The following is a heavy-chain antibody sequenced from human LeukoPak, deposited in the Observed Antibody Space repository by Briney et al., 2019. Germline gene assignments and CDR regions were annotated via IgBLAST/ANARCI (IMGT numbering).Heavy chain of an antibody. CDR3: ARDAVDTANAV. Sequence: PGGSLRLSCAASGFTFSRYTIHWVRQAPGKGLVWVSHINSDGSITSYADSVKGRFTISRDNAKNTLYLQMNSLRAEDTAVYYCARDAVDTANAVWGQGTTVTVSS. V-gene: IGHV3-74*01. D-gene: IGHD5-18*01. CDR1: GFTFSRYT. CDR2: INSDGSIT. J-gene: IGHJ6*02.